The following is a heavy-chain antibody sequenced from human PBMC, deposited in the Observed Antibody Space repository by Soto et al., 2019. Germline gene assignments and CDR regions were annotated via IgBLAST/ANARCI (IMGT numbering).Heavy chain of an antibody. CDR1: GGSISSGGYY. J-gene: IGHJ4*02. D-gene: IGHD3-10*01. V-gene: IGHV4-31*03. CDR3: ATYGTGSYKPTTFDY. Sequence: QVQLQESGPRLVKPSQTLSLTCTVCGGSISSGGYYWSWICQHPGTGMDWIGYIFYSGSTYYNPSIKRRVTMAVATSRIQFSLKASSLTPAYTSAYYCATYGTGSYKPTTFDYWGQGTLVTVSS. CDR2: IFYSGST.